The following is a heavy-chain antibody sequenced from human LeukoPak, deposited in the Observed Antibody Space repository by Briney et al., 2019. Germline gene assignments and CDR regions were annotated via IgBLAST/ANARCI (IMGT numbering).Heavy chain of an antibody. CDR3: ARVVRGRYYYYYGMDV. J-gene: IGHJ6*04. CDR2: IYHSGST. D-gene: IGHD3-10*01. V-gene: IGHV4-4*02. Sequence: SETLCLTCAVSGGSISGSNWWSWARQPPGKGLEWIGVIYHSGSTNYNPSLKSRVTISVDKSKNQFSLKLSSVTAADTAEYYCARVVRGRYYYYYGMDVWGKGTTVTVSS. CDR1: GGSISGSNW.